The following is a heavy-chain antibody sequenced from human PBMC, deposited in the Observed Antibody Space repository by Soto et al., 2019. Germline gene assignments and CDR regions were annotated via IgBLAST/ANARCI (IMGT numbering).Heavy chain of an antibody. V-gene: IGHV1-2*04. CDR2: IDPNSGAT. CDR1: GYTFTGYY. D-gene: IGHD1-1*01. Sequence: ASVKVSCKAFGYTFTGYYIHWVRQAPGQGLEWMAYIDPNSGATKYAQKFQGLVTLTRDTSIRTAYMELTSLRSDDTAVYYCARGGGTIFAPLPWGQGALVTVYS. J-gene: IGHJ5*02. CDR3: ARGGGTIFAPLP.